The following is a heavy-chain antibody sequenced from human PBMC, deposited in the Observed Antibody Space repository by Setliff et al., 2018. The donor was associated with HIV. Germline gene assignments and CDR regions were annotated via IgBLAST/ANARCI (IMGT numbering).Heavy chain of an antibody. CDR1: GFTFSSYA. V-gene: IGHV3-23*01. D-gene: IGHD3-22*01. Sequence: PGGSLRLSCAASGFTFSSYAMSWVRQAPGKGLEWVSGISDSGGSTYYGDSVKGRFTISRDNSKNTLYLQMNSLRAEDTAVYYCKADSSGYPWGQGTLVTVSS. CDR3: KADSSGYP. J-gene: IGHJ5*02. CDR2: ISDSGGST.